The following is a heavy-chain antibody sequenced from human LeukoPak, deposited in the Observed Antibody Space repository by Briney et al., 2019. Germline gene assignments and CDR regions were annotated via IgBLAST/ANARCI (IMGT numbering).Heavy chain of an antibody. J-gene: IGHJ4*02. CDR2: LSSDSVWI. V-gene: IGHV3-21*01. CDR3: ARDQRYGGNPGEVY. Sequence: GGSLRLSCAASGFTFSDYSMNWVRQAPGKGLEWVSSLSSDSVWIFYADSVKGRFTISRDNAKNSLYLQMNSLRAEDTAVYYCARDQRYGGNPGEVYWGQGTLVTVSS. CDR1: GFTFSDYS. D-gene: IGHD4-23*01.